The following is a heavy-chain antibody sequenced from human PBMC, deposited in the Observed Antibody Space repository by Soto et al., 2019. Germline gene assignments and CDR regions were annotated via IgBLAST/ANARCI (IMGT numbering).Heavy chain of an antibody. D-gene: IGHD3-10*01. CDR1: GSSLSTSGVG. CDR3: APKGSGSRPIDC. V-gene: IGHV2-5*02. J-gene: IGHJ4*02. Sequence: QITLKESGPTLGKPTQTRTLSCTFSGSSLSTSGVGVGWIRQRPGKGLEGVAVIYWDDAKTYSPSLESSLTITKDTTKNQVVLTMTNMVRVDTATYYCAPKGSGSRPIDCWGQGTLVTVSS. CDR2: IYWDDAK.